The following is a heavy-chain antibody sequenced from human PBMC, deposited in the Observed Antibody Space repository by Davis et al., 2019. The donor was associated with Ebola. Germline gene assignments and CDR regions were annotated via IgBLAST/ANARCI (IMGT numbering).Heavy chain of an antibody. D-gene: IGHD6-19*01. Sequence: GESLKISCAASGFTFSSYAMSWVRQAPGKGLEWVAVISYDGSNKYYADSVKGRFTISRDNSKNTLYLQMNSLRAEDTAVYYCARDFGSGWYGTDYWGQGTLVTVSS. CDR1: GFTFSSYA. CDR3: ARDFGSGWYGTDY. J-gene: IGHJ4*02. V-gene: IGHV3-30*04. CDR2: ISYDGSNK.